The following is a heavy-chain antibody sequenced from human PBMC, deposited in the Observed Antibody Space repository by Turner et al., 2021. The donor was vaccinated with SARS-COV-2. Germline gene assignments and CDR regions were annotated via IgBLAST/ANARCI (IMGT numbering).Heavy chain of an antibody. D-gene: IGHD3-22*01. J-gene: IGHJ6*02. CDR3: ARAIDYYDSSSHGLNIYYYYYYGMDV. CDR1: EFTFSNYS. CDR2: ISNSSSYI. Sequence: GESGGGLVKPGGSLRLSCAASEFTFSNYSMTWVRQAPGKGLAWVSSISNSSSYIYYADSVKGRFTISRDNAKNSLYLQMNSLRAEDTAVYYCARAIDYYDSSSHGLNIYYYYYYGMDVWGQGTTVTVSS. V-gene: IGHV3-21*01.